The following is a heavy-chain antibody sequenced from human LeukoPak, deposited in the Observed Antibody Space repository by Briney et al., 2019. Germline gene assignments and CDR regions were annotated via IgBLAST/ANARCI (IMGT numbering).Heavy chain of an antibody. CDR2: ISSSSSTI. CDR1: GFTFSSYS. D-gene: IGHD6-13*01. J-gene: IGHJ6*02. CDR3: ARKGIAAAGIYYYYGMDV. Sequence: GGSLRLSCAASGFTFSSYSMNWVRQAPGKGLEWVSYISSSSSTIYYADSVKGRFTISRDNAKNSLYLQMNSLRAEDTAVYYCARKGIAAAGIYYYYGMDVWGQGTTVTVSS. V-gene: IGHV3-48*01.